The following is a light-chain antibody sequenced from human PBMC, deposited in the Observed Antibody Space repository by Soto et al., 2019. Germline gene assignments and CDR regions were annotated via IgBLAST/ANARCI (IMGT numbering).Light chain of an antibody. CDR3: QVCDSSTGV. CDR1: NIGSKN. Sequence: SYELTQPLSVSVALGQTARITCGGNNIGSKNVHWYQQKPGQAPVLVIYRDSNRPSGIPERFSGSNSGNTATLTISRAQAGDEADYYCQVCDSSTGVFGGGTKLTVL. V-gene: IGLV3-9*01. CDR2: RDS. J-gene: IGLJ3*02.